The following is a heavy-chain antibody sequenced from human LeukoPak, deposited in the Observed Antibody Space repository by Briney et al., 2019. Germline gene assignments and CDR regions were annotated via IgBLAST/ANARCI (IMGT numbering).Heavy chain of an antibody. CDR1: GYTFTTYD. D-gene: IGHD3-10*01. Sequence: ASVKVSCKASGYTFTTYDINWVRQATGQGLEWMGWMNPNSGNTGYAQKFQGRVTMTRSTSITTAYMELGSLSSEDTAVYYCARGSRMGRGVDGDYWGQGTMVTVSS. CDR2: MNPNSGNT. V-gene: IGHV1-8*01. J-gene: IGHJ4*02. CDR3: ARGSRMGRGVDGDY.